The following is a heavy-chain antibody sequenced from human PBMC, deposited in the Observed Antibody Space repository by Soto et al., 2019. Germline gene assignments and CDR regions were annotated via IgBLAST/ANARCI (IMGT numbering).Heavy chain of an antibody. CDR3: AGGSGWLIDQ. D-gene: IGHD3-10*01. V-gene: IGHV3-7*04. CDR1: GFTFSNFW. CDR2: ISQDGSKD. J-gene: IGHJ1*01. Sequence: GGSLRLSCAASGFTFSNFWMNWVRQAPGRGLEWLAIISQDGSKDLHVDSRKDRFTISRDNTKNSQYLQNNSLRAEDTAVYYCAGGSGWLIDQWGQGTLVTVSS.